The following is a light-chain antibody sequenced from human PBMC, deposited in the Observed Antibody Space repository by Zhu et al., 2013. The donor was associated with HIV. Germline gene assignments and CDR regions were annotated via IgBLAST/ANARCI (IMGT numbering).Light chain of an antibody. CDR1: SSNIGSNY. V-gene: IGLV1-47*01. CDR2: RNN. Sequence: QSVLTQPPSASGTPGQRVTISCSGSSSNIGSNYVYWYQQLPGAAPKLLIYRNNQRPSGVPDRFSGSKSGTSASLAISVLRSEDEADYYCAVWDDSLSSLVFGPGTKVTVL. J-gene: IGLJ1*01. CDR3: AVWDDSLSSLV.